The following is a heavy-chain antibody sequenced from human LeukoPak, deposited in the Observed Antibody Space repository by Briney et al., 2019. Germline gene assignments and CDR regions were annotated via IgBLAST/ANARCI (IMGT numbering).Heavy chain of an antibody. V-gene: IGHV3-21*01. D-gene: IGHD4-17*01. CDR1: GFTFSSYW. Sequence: GGSLRLSCAASGFTFSSYWMSWVRQAPGQGLEWLSSISSSTTYIYYADSVKGRFTISRDNAKNSLYLQIHSLRAEDTAVYFCATDYGYYFDYWGQGTLVAVSS. J-gene: IGHJ4*02. CDR2: ISSSTTYI. CDR3: ATDYGYYFDY.